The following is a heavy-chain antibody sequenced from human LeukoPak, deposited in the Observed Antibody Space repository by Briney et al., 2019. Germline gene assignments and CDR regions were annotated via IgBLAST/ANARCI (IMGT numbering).Heavy chain of an antibody. CDR1: GYTFIGYY. CDR2: LNPSSGDT. D-gene: IGHD2-8*01. CDR3: AGGNGPEND. Sequence: ASVKVSCKASGYTFIGYYMYWVRQAPGHGIEWMGCLNPSSGDTEYPHKSQCRAAMTRDTSINTGYRELRRMTSDDTAGYFCAGGNGPENDWGQGTLVTVSS. V-gene: IGHV1-2*07. J-gene: IGHJ4*02.